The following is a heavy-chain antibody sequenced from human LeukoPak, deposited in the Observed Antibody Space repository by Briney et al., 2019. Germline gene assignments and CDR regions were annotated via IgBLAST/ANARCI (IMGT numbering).Heavy chain of an antibody. D-gene: IGHD6-19*01. CDR2: IYSGGST. CDR1: GFTVSSNY. CDR3: ARVQGGGYRTADY. J-gene: IGHJ4*02. V-gene: IGHV3-53*05. Sequence: PGGSLRLSCAASGFTVSSNYMSWVRQAPGEGLEWVSVIYSGGSTYYADSVKGRFTISRDNSKNTLFLQMNSLRGEDTAMYYCARVQGGGYRTADYWGQGTLVTVSS.